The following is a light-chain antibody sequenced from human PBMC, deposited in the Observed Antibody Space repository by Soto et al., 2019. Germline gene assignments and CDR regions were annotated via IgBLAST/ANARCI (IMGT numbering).Light chain of an antibody. CDR2: GAS. CDR3: QQYNSYPST. V-gene: IGKV3-20*01. CDR1: QSVDTNY. J-gene: IGKJ1*01. Sequence: EIVLTQSPGTLSLAPGERATLSCRASQSVDTNYLAWYQQKPGQAPRLLIYGASSRATGIPDRFRGSGSGTDFTLTITRLEPEDFATYYCQQYNSYPSTFGQGTKVDIK.